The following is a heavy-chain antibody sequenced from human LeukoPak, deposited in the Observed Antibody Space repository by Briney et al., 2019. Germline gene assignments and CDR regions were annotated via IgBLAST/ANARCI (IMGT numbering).Heavy chain of an antibody. Sequence: PSETLSLTCAVPGYSISSGYYWGWIRQPPGKGLEWIGSIYHSGSTYYNPSPKSRVTISVDTSKNQFSLTLSSVTAADTAVYYCARAVLLWFGEPPGWFDPWGQGTLVTVSS. CDR1: GYSISSGYY. D-gene: IGHD3-10*01. CDR3: ARAVLLWFGEPPGWFDP. V-gene: IGHV4-38-2*01. CDR2: IYHSGST. J-gene: IGHJ5*02.